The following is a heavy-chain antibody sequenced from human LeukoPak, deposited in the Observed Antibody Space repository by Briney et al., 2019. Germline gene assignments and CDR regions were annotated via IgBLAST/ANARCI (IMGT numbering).Heavy chain of an antibody. J-gene: IGHJ6*02. D-gene: IGHD3-10*01. CDR3: ARDGMVRGVTPYYYYGMDV. Sequence: GGSLRLSCAASGFTFSSYSMNWVRQAPGKRLEWVSSISSSSSYIYYADSVKGRFTISRDNAKNSLYLQMNSLRAEDTAVYYCARDGMVRGVTPYYYYGMDVWGQGTTVTVSS. CDR1: GFTFSSYS. CDR2: ISSSSSYI. V-gene: IGHV3-21*01.